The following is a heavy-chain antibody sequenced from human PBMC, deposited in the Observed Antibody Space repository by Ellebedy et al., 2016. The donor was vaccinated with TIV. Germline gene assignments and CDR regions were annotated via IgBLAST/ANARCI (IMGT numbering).Heavy chain of an antibody. CDR2: ISSSSSTI. J-gene: IGHJ4*02. CDR1: GFTFSSYS. V-gene: IGHV3-48*02. D-gene: IGHD2-15*01. CDR3: ARIGYCGGGSCYDY. Sequence: GESLKISCAASGFTFSSYSMNWVRQAPGKGLEWVSYISSSSSTIYYADSVEGRFTISRDNAKNSLYLQMNSLRDEDTAVYYCARIGYCGGGSCYDYWGQGTLVTVSS.